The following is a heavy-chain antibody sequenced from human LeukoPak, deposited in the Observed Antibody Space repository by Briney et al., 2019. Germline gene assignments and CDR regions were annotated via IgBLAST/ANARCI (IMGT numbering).Heavy chain of an antibody. V-gene: IGHV5-51*01. D-gene: IGHD3-22*01. Sequence: GESLKISCKGSGYSFTSYWIGWVRQMPGKGLEWMGIVYPGDSDTRYSPSFQAQVTISADKSISTAYLQWSSLKASDTAMYYCARTYYYDSSGPYYFDYWGQGTLVTASS. CDR2: VYPGDSDT. CDR1: GYSFTSYW. CDR3: ARTYYYDSSGPYYFDY. J-gene: IGHJ4*02.